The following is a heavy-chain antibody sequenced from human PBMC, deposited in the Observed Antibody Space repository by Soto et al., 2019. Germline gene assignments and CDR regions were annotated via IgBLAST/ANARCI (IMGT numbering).Heavy chain of an antibody. CDR2: IIPIFGTA. V-gene: IGHV1-69*13. Sequence: SVKVSCKASGGTISSNAMSWVRQAPGKGLEWMGGIIPIFGTANYAQKFQGRVTITADESTSTAYMELSSLRSEDTAVYYCAREEDILTGYYPNYGMDVWGQGTTVTVSS. CDR3: AREEDILTGYYPNYGMDV. CDR1: GGTISSNA. D-gene: IGHD3-9*01. J-gene: IGHJ6*02.